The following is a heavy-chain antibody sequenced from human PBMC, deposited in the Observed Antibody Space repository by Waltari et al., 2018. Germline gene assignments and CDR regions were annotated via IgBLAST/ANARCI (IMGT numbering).Heavy chain of an antibody. J-gene: IGHJ3*02. V-gene: IGHV3-23*01. CDR3: AKSRRAEGDAFDI. CDR1: GLNFSSHA. CDR2: ISGSGGST. Sequence: EVQLLESGGGLVQPGGSLRLSCAASGLNFSSHAMSWVRKAPGKGLEWVSAISGSGGSTYYADSVKGRFTISRDNSKNTLYLQMNSLRAEDTAVYYCAKSRRAEGDAFDIWGQGTMVTVSS.